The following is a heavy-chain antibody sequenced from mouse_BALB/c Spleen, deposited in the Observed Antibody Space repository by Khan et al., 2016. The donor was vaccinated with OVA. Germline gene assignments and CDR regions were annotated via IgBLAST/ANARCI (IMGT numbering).Heavy chain of an antibody. J-gene: IGHJ3*01. V-gene: IGHV2-4*02. CDR3: ARRDYGSSYGFAY. D-gene: IGHD1-1*01. CDR2: IWSGGST. CDR1: DFSLTNYG. Sequence: QVQLKESGPGLVQPSQSLSITCTVSDFSLTNYGVHWVRQSPGQGLEWLGVIWSGGSTDYNVAFISRLSITKDNSKSHVFFKLNSLQVDDTVIYYCARRDYGSSYGFAYWGQGTLVTVSA.